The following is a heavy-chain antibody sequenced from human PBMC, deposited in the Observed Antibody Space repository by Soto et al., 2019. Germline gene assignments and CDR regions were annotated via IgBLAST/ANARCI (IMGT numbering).Heavy chain of an antibody. J-gene: IGHJ4*02. V-gene: IGHV3-48*01. Sequence: GGSLRLSCAASGFTFSSYSMNWVRQAPGKGLERVSYISSSSTTIYYADSVKGRFTISRDNAKNSLYLQMDSLRAEDTAVYYCARDVVHSSSNTAYDYWGQGTLVTVSS. CDR2: ISSSSTTI. D-gene: IGHD6-6*01. CDR1: GFTFSSYS. CDR3: ARDVVHSSSNTAYDY.